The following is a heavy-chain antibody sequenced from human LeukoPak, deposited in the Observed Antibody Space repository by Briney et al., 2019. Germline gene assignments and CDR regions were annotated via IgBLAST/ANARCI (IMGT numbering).Heavy chain of an antibody. CDR1: GGSVSSGSYY. CDR3: ASTVIAAAGTWNFDY. V-gene: IGHV4-61*01. J-gene: IGHJ4*02. Sequence: PSETLSLTCTASGGSVSSGSYYWSWIRQPPGKGLEWIGYIYYSGSTNYNPSLKSRVTISVDTSKNQFSLKLSSVTAADTAVYYCASTVIAAAGTWNFDYWGQGTLVTVSS. D-gene: IGHD6-13*01. CDR2: IYYSGST.